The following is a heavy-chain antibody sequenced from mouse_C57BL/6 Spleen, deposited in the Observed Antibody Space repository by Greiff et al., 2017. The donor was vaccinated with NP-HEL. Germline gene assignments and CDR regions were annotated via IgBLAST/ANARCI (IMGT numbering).Heavy chain of an antibody. CDR1: GYTFTSYW. CDR3: ARSPIYYYGSSRYFDV. D-gene: IGHD1-1*01. V-gene: IGHV1-52*01. Sequence: VQLQQPGAELVRPGSSVKLSCKASGYTFTSYWMHWVKQRPIQGLEWIGNIDPSDSETHYNQKFKDKATLTVDKSSSTAYMQLSSLTSEDSAVYYCARSPIYYYGSSRYFDVWGTGTTVTVSS. CDR2: IDPSDSET. J-gene: IGHJ1*03.